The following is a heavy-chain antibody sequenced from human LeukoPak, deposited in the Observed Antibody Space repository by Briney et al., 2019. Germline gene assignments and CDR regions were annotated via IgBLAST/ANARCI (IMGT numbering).Heavy chain of an antibody. Sequence: ASVKVSCKASGYTFTSYDFNWVRQATGQGLEWMGWMNPNSGNTGYAQKFQGRVTMTRDTSISTAYMELSSLRSEDTAVYYCARDNYYGSGSYYTGVDYWGQGTLVTVSS. J-gene: IGHJ4*02. D-gene: IGHD3-10*01. CDR1: GYTFTSYD. CDR2: MNPNSGNT. CDR3: ARDNYYGSGSYYTGVDY. V-gene: IGHV1-8*01.